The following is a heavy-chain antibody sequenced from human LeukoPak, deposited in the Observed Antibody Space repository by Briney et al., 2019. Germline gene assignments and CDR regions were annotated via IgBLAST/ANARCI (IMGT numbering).Heavy chain of an antibody. D-gene: IGHD6-13*01. J-gene: IGHJ4*02. CDR3: ARVRIAGAGTRTPTHFDY. V-gene: IGHV3-66*01. CDR1: GFTVSSNY. Sequence: PGGSLRLSCAASGFTVSSNYMSWVRQAPGKGLEWVSVIYSGGSTYYADSVKGRFTISRDNSKNTLYLQMNSLRAEDTAVYYCARVRIAGAGTRTPTHFDYWGQGTLVTVSS. CDR2: IYSGGST.